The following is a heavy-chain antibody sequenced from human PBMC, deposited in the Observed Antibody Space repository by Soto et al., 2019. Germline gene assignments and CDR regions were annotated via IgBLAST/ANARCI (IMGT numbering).Heavy chain of an antibody. CDR1: GEALGSGQSY. CDR3: ARGRSDSAGSRFVRRMDV. CDR2: TFVNGAT. J-gene: IGHJ6*02. D-gene: IGHD3-10*01. Sequence: QVQLQESGPGLVKSSETRSLICFVSGEALGSGQSYWNWIRQAPGKGLEWIGQTFVNGATKYSASLKSRVTMSVDTSKSQISLTLTSVPAADSATYFCARGRSDSAGSRFVRRMDVWGQGTTVTVSS. V-gene: IGHV4-61*01.